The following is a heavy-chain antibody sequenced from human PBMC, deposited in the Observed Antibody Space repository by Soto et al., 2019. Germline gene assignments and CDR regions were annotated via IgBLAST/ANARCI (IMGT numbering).Heavy chain of an antibody. CDR3: ARAASRIYSSSWSYGMDV. V-gene: IGHV1-2*04. Sequence: QVQLVQSGAEVKKPGASVKVSCKASGYTFTGYYMHWVRQAPGQGLEWMGWINPNSGGTNYAQKFQGWVTMTRDTSISTAYMELSRLRSDDTAVYYCARAASRIYSSSWSYGMDVWGQGTTVTVSS. CDR2: INPNSGGT. CDR1: GYTFTGYY. D-gene: IGHD6-13*01. J-gene: IGHJ6*02.